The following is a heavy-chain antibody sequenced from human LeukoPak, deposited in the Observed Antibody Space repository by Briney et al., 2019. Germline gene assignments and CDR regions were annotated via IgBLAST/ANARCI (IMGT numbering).Heavy chain of an antibody. Sequence: GGSLRLSCVASGFTFSNYGMHWVRQAPGKGLEWVAFIRYDGSIKYYADSVKGRFTISRDNAKNSLYLQMNSLRAEDTAVYYCCGSSSPGDYWGQGTLVTVSS. D-gene: IGHD6-6*01. CDR2: IRYDGSIK. CDR1: GFTFSNYG. CDR3: CGSSSPGDY. J-gene: IGHJ4*02. V-gene: IGHV3-30*02.